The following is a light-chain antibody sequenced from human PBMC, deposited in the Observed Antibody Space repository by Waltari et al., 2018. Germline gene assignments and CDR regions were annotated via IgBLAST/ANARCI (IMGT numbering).Light chain of an antibody. CDR3: QQYNNWPPGCT. V-gene: IGKV3-15*01. J-gene: IGKJ2*02. CDR2: GAS. CDR1: QSIGSN. Sequence: EMVMTQSQASLSVSPGDRVTLSCRASQSIGSNLAWYQKRPGQATRLLIYGASTRATGIPDRFTGSASGTEFTLTISSLQSEDFAVYYCQQYNNWPPGCTFGQGTKLEIK.